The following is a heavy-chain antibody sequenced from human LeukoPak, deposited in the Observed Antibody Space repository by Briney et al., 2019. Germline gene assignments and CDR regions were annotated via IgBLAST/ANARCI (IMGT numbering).Heavy chain of an antibody. CDR1: GYTSISYG. D-gene: IGHD1-1*01. CDR3: ARDKLERRPYYYGMDV. CDR2: ISAYNGNT. Sequence: GASVKVSCKASGYTSISYGISWVRQAPGQGLEWMGWISAYNGNTNYAQKLQGRVTMTTDTSTSTAYMELRSLRSDDTAVYYCARDKLERRPYYYGMDVWGKGTTVTVSS. J-gene: IGHJ6*04. V-gene: IGHV1-18*04.